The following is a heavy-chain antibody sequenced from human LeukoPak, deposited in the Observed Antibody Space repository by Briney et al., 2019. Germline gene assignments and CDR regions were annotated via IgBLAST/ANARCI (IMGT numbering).Heavy chain of an antibody. D-gene: IGHD2-21*02. CDR2: VSGSGGRT. V-gene: IGHV3-23*01. CDR1: GFAFSAFA. CDR3: AEGGAAMTDAPHGDVVTTTLDGFDI. Sequence: PGGSLRLSCVASGFAFSAFAISWVRQAPGKGLEWVSAVSGSGGRTFYADSVRGRFTISRDNSKKTVFLQMDSLRAEDTAVYYCAEGGAAMTDAPHGDVVTTTLDGFDIWGQGTMVTVSS. J-gene: IGHJ3*02.